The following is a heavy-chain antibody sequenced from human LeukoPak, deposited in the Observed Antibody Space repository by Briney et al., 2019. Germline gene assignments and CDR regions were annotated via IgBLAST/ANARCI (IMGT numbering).Heavy chain of an antibody. CDR2: IYPGDSDT. D-gene: IGHD3-16*01. V-gene: IGHV5-51*01. CDR3: ARVNDYYFDY. Sequence: GGALKISRKGSGYNFTSYLIGSGRQMPRESPEWMGIIYPGDSDTKYSPSFQGQVTISADKSISTAYLQWSSLKASDTAMYYCARVNDYYFDYWGQGTLVTVSS. J-gene: IGHJ4*02. CDR1: GYNFTSYL.